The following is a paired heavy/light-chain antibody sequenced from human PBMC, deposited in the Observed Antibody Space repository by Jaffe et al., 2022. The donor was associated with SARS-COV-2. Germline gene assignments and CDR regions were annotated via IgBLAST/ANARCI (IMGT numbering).Light chain of an antibody. Sequence: DIQMTQSPSTLSASVGDRVTITCRASQNINSWLAWYQQKPGKAPKVLIYKASTLESGVPSRFSGSGSGTEFSLTISSLQPDDFATYYCQQYNGYPYTFGQGTKLEIK. J-gene: IGKJ2*01. CDR1: QNINSW. V-gene: IGKV1-5*03. CDR3: QQYNGYPYT. CDR2: KAS.
Heavy chain of an antibody. Sequence: EVQLVESGGGLVQPGGSLRLSCAASGFTFSSYWMLWVRQAPGKGLEWVANIRRDGNEKYYVDSVKGRFSISRDNAKNSLYLQMNSLRAGDTAVYYCARHGLEAAGFFDQWGPGALVTVSS. D-gene: IGHD6-13*01. J-gene: IGHJ4*02. V-gene: IGHV3-7*01. CDR1: GFTFSSYW. CDR2: IRRDGNEK. CDR3: ARHGLEAAGFFDQ.